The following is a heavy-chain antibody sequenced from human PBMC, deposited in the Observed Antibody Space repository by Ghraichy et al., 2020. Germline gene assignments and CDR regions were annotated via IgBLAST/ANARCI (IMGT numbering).Heavy chain of an antibody. CDR3: ARDVRSITIFGVVIIPEDWFDP. CDR2: ISAYNGNT. Sequence: ASVKVSCKASGYTFTSYGISWVRQAPGQGLEWMGWISAYNGNTNYAQKLQGRVTMTTDTSTSTAYMELRSLRSDDTAVYYCARDVRSITIFGVVIIPEDWFDPWGQGTLVTVSS. D-gene: IGHD3-3*01. CDR1: GYTFTSYG. V-gene: IGHV1-18*04. J-gene: IGHJ5*02.